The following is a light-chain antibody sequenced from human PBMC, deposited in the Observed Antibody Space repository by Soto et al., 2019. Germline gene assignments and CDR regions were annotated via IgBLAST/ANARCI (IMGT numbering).Light chain of an antibody. J-gene: IGLJ1*01. V-gene: IGLV2-14*03. CDR1: SVDVGGFEY. Sequence: SALTQPASVSGSHGQSIPISCTGTSVDVGGFEYVSWYQQHPGKVPKLMIYDVNNRPSGVSNRFSGSKSGNTASLTISGLQAEDEADYFCSSYKSSNTYVFGTGTKGTV. CDR2: DVN. CDR3: SSYKSSNTYV.